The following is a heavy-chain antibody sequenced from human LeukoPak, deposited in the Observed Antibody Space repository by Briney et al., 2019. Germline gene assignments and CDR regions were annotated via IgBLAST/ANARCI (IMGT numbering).Heavy chain of an antibody. CDR1: GGSISTYY. Sequence: SETLSLTCTVSGGSISTYYWSWIRQPPGKGLEWIGYIYYNGNTNYNPSLKSRVVISVDTSKNQFSLRLSSVTAADTAVYYCARDFPSGAAFDYWGQGTLVTVSS. CDR3: ARDFPSGAAFDY. V-gene: IGHV4-59*01. D-gene: IGHD3-10*01. J-gene: IGHJ4*02. CDR2: IYYNGNT.